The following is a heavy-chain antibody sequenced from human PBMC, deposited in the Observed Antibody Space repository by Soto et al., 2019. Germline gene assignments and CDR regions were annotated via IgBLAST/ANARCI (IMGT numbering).Heavy chain of an antibody. CDR3: ARGTYYYESSGYAGLDY. CDR1: GGSISSVGYF. D-gene: IGHD3-22*01. CDR2: IYHSGST. Sequence: SETLSLTCAVSGGSISSVGYFWSWIRQPPGKGLEWIGYIYHSGSTYYNPSLKSRVTISVDRSKNQFSLKLSSVTAADTAVYYCARGTYYYESSGYAGLDYWGQGTLVTGSS. J-gene: IGHJ4*02. V-gene: IGHV4-30-2*01.